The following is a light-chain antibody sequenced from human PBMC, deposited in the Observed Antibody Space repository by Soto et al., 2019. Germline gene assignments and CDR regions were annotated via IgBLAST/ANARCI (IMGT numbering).Light chain of an antibody. J-gene: IGKJ2*01. CDR1: RSVSSN. CDR2: GAS. Sequence: EIVMTQSPATLSVSPGERATLSCRASRSVSSNLAWYQQKPGQAPRLLMYGASTRATGIPARFSGSGSGTEFTLTISSLQSEDFAGYYCQQYNNWPPYTFGQGTKLEI. V-gene: IGKV3-15*01. CDR3: QQYNNWPPYT.